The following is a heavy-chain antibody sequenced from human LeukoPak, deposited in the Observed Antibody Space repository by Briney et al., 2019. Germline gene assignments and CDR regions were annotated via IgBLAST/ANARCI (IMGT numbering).Heavy chain of an antibody. D-gene: IGHD2-21*01. Sequence: GASVKVSCKASGYTFTSYDINWVRQATGQGLEWMGWLNPNSGNTGYAQKFQGRVTMTRNTSISTAYMELRSLRSDDTAVYYCARVRIPNWFDPWGQGTLVTVSS. V-gene: IGHV1-8*01. CDR2: LNPNSGNT. CDR1: GYTFTSYD. J-gene: IGHJ5*02. CDR3: ARVRIPNWFDP.